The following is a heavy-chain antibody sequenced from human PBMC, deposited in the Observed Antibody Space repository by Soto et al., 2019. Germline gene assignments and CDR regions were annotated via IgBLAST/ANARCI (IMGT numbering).Heavy chain of an antibody. J-gene: IGHJ5*02. Sequence: PGGSLRLSCAASGFTFSIYAMNWVRQAPGKGLEWVSGISINGGSTYYADSVKGRFTISRDNSKNTMTLQMDSLRVEDTAVYYCAKDRPFYSGSRNNCFDPWGQGTLVTVSS. CDR3: AKDRPFYSGSRNNCFDP. D-gene: IGHD3-10*01. V-gene: IGHV3-23*01. CDR2: ISINGGST. CDR1: GFTFSIYA.